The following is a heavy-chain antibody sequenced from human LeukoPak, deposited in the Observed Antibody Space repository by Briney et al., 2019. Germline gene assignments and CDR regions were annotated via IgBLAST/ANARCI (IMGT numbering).Heavy chain of an antibody. D-gene: IGHD3-22*01. CDR2: IYSGGST. V-gene: IGHV3-66*02. J-gene: IGHJ4*02. CDR3: ARPYYYDSSGYDY. CDR1: GFTVSSNY. Sequence: GGSLRLSCAASGFTVSSNYMSWVRQAPGKGLEWVSVIYSGGSTYYADSVKGRFTISRDNSKNTLYLQMNSLRAEDTAVYYCARPYYYDSSGYDYWGQGTLVTVSS.